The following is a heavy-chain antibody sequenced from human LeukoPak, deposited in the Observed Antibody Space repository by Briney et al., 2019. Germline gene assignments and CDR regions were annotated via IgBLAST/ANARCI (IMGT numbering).Heavy chain of an antibody. CDR2: ISSSSSYI. Sequence: PGGSLRLSCAASGFTFSSYSMNWVRQAPGKGLEWVSSISSSSSYIYYADSVKGRFTISRDNSKNTLYLQMNSLRAEDTAVYYCAREDYGDSPGDYWGQGTLVTVSS. CDR1: GFTFSSYS. V-gene: IGHV3-21*01. J-gene: IGHJ4*02. D-gene: IGHD4-17*01. CDR3: AREDYGDSPGDY.